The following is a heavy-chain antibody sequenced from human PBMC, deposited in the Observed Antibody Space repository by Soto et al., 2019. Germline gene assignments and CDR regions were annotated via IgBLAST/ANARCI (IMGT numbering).Heavy chain of an antibody. Sequence: SVKVSCKASGGTFSSYTISWVRQAPGQGLEWMGRIIPILGIANYAQKFQGRVMITADKSTSTAYMELSSLRSEDTAVYYCARAGTDVVPAAMPYDTYYYYYGMDVWGQGTTVTVSS. D-gene: IGHD2-2*01. CDR3: ARAGTDVVPAAMPYDTYYYYYGMDV. V-gene: IGHV1-69*02. CDR1: GGTFSSYT. J-gene: IGHJ6*02. CDR2: IIPILGIA.